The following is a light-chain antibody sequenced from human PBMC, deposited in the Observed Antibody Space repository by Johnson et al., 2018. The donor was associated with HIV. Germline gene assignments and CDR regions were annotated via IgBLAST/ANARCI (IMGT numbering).Light chain of an antibody. J-gene: IGLJ1*01. CDR3: GTWDSSLSAHYV. Sequence: QSVLTQPPSVSAAPGQKVTISCSGSSSNIGNKYVSWYQQLPGTAPKLLIYEKNKRPSGIPDRFSASKSGTSATLAITGLQTGDEADYYCGTWDSSLSAHYVFGTGTKVTVL. V-gene: IGLV1-51*02. CDR1: SSNIGNKY. CDR2: EKN.